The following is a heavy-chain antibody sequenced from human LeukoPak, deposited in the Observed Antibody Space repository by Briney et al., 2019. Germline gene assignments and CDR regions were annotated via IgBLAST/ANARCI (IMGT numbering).Heavy chain of an antibody. D-gene: IGHD2-15*01. V-gene: IGHV3-30*18. Sequence: GGSLRLSCAASGFSFSNYGIHWVRQAPGKGLEWVAVISYDGSNKYYADSVKGRFTISRDNSKNALYLQMNSLRAEDTAVYYCAKDLGYCSGGSCYPGLYYYYGMDVWGQGTTVTVSS. CDR1: GFSFSNYG. CDR3: AKDLGYCSGGSCYPGLYYYYGMDV. J-gene: IGHJ6*02. CDR2: ISYDGSNK.